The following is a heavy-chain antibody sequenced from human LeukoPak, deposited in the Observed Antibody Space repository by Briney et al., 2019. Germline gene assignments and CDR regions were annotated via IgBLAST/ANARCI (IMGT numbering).Heavy chain of an antibody. CDR1: GYTFTSYD. D-gene: IGHD4-23*01. CDR2: INTNTGNT. CDR3: ARGVAGVTPP. J-gene: IGHJ5*02. Sequence: ASVKVSCKTSGYTFTSYDISWVRQAPGQGPEWLGWINTNTGNTHYAKSLQDRVTLTTDTSTSTAYMELRSLKSDDPAVYYCARGVAGVTPPWGQGTLVIVS. V-gene: IGHV1-18*01.